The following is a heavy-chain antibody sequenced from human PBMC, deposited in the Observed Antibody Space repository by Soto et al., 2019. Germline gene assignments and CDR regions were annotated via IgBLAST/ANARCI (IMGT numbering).Heavy chain of an antibody. CDR2: IYNTGTT. Sequence: SETLSLTCSVSGGSVYDFYWNWLRQSPGKGLEWIGNIYNTGTTNYNPSLRSRATISIDTSKNQFSLHLKSVTAADSAMYFCARGHGIYVRFDFWGQGALVTVSS. CDR3: ARGHGIYVRFDF. D-gene: IGHD3-9*01. CDR1: GGSVYDFY. J-gene: IGHJ4*02. V-gene: IGHV4-59*02.